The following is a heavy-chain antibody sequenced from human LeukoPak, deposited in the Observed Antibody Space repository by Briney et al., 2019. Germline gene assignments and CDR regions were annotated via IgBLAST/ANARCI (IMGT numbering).Heavy chain of an antibody. V-gene: IGHV1-69*13. CDR3: ARDGAAAGNFDY. J-gene: IGHJ4*02. D-gene: IGHD6-13*01. CDR1: GGTFSSYA. CDR2: IIPIFGTA. Sequence: GASVKVSCKASGGTFSSYAISWVRQAPGQGLEWMGGIIPIFGTANYAQKFQGRVTITADETTSTAYMELSSLRSEDTAVYYCARDGAAAGNFDYWGQGTLVTCSS.